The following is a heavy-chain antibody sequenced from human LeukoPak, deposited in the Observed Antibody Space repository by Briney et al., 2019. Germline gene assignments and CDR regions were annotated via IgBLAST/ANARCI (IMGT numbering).Heavy chain of an antibody. CDR2: ISYSGST. CDR1: GGSVTSSSYF. J-gene: IGHJ3*02. CDR3: ARGRIVVANTGAFDI. V-gene: IGHV4-39*01. Sequence: SETLSLTCTVSGGSVTSSSYFWGWIRQPPGKGLDWIGSISYSGSTYYNPSLKSRVTISVDRSKNQFSLNLSSVTAADTAVYYCARGRIVVANTGAFDIWGQGTMAPGSS. D-gene: IGHD3-22*01.